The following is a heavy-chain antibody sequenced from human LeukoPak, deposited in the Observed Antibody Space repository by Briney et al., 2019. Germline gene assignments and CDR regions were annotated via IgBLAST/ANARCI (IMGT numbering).Heavy chain of an antibody. CDR1: GFTFSTYW. CDR2: IKQDGGEK. V-gene: IGHV3-7*04. D-gene: IGHD3-10*01. CDR3: GRGRYWGDFDY. J-gene: IGHJ4*02. Sequence: GGSLRLSCAASGFTFSTYWMTWVRQAPGKGLEWVANIKQDGGEKYYVDSVKGRFTISRDNAENSLYLQMNSLRAEDTDVYYWGRGRYWGDFDYWGQGTLVTVSS.